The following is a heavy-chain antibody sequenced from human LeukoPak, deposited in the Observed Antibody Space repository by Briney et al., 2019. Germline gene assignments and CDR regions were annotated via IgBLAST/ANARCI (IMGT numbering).Heavy chain of an antibody. CDR3: VRVNDYGDRNLYYFGY. V-gene: IGHV3-64D*06. J-gene: IGHJ4*02. CDR1: GFIFSNYG. Sequence: GGSLCLSCSASGFIFSNYGMYWVRQAPGKGLEFVSAISSDGDNTFYADSVKGRFTISRDNSKNTLYLQTSSLRGEDTAVYYCVRVNDYGDRNLYYFGYWGQGTLATVSS. D-gene: IGHD4-17*01. CDR2: ISSDGDNT.